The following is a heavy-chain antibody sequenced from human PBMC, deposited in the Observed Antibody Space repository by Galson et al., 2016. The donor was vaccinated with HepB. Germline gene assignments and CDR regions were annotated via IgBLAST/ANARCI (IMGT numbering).Heavy chain of an antibody. J-gene: IGHJ4*02. Sequence: SVKVSCKASGGTFISYAISWVRQAPGQGLEWMGAIIPMYATANYAQKFQGRVTITADESTNTAYMELSSLRSEDTAVYYCARYEVDTAMFSFDYWGQGTLVTVSS. V-gene: IGHV1-69*13. CDR2: IIPMYATA. CDR3: ARYEVDTAMFSFDY. CDR1: GGTFISYA. D-gene: IGHD5-18*01.